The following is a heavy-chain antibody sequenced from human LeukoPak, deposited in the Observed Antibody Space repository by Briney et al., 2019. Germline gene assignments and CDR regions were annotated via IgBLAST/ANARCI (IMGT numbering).Heavy chain of an antibody. CDR2: IYYSGST. J-gene: IGHJ5*02. V-gene: IGHV4-59*01. Sequence: SETLSLTCTVSGGSISSYYWSWIRQPPGKGLEWIGYIYYSGSTNYNPSLKSRATISVDTSKNQFSLKLSSVTAADTAVYYCTRDTGTTGEVKFDPWGQGTLVTVSS. CDR1: GGSISSYY. D-gene: IGHD4-17*01. CDR3: TRDTGTTGEVKFDP.